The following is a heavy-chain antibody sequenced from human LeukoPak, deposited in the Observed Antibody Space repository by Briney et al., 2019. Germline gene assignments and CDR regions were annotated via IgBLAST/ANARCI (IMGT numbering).Heavy chain of an antibody. V-gene: IGHV1-2*02. CDR2: INPNSGGT. J-gene: IGHJ2*01. D-gene: IGHD4-17*01. CDR3: ARTSGTVTTSSWYFYL. CDR1: GYTFTGYY. Sequence: ASVKVSCKASGYTFTGYYVHWVRQAPGQGLEWMGWINPNSGGTNYAQKFQGRVTMTRDTSISTAYMELSRLRSDDTAAYYCARTSGTVTTSSWYFYLWGRGTLVTVSS.